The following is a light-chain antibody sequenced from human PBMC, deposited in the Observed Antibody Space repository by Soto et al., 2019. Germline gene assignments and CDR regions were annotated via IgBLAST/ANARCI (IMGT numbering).Light chain of an antibody. CDR3: QQYNSYPLT. CDR1: QTISTW. CDR2: DAS. J-gene: IGKJ4*01. V-gene: IGKV1-5*01. Sequence: DIQVTQSPPTLSASVGDRVTITCRASQTISTWMAWYQQKPGKAPKLLVYDASTLQSGVASRFSGSGSGTEFTLIISGLQPDDPATYYCQQYNSYPLTFGGGTKV.